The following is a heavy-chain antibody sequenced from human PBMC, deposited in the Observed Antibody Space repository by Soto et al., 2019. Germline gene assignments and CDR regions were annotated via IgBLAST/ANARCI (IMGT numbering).Heavy chain of an antibody. D-gene: IGHD6-13*01. V-gene: IGHV3-7*01. J-gene: IGHJ4*02. Sequence: GTGLQWVANIKQDGSEKYYVNSVRGRFTISRDNAKSTLFLQMNSLIADDTAVYFCARWGYVSGWSLYDYRGRGTLVPVSS. CDR2: IKQDGSEK. CDR3: ARWGYVSGWSLYDY.